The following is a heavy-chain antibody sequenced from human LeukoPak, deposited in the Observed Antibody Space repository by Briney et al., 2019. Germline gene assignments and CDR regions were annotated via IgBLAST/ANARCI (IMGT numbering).Heavy chain of an antibody. Sequence: PSETLSLTCTVSGGSISSGDYYWSWIRQPPGKGLEWIGYIYYSGSTYYNPSLKSRVTISVDTSKNQFSLKLSSVTAADTAVYYCARKYCSSTSCYAGSIYFDYWGQGTLVTVSS. CDR1: GGSISSGDYY. V-gene: IGHV4-30-4*01. CDR2: IYYSGST. CDR3: ARKYCSSTSCYAGSIYFDY. J-gene: IGHJ4*02. D-gene: IGHD2-2*01.